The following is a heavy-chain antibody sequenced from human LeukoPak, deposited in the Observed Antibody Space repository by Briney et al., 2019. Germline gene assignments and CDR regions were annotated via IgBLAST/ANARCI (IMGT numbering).Heavy chain of an antibody. CDR2: ISSSGSTI. CDR3: ARDPNYYDSSGYFIGMGYYYYGMDV. Sequence: GGSLRPSCAASGFTFSDYYMSWIRQAPGKGLEWVSYISSSGSTIYYADSVKGRFTISRDNAKNSLYLQMNSLRAEDTAVYYCARDPNYYDSSGYFIGMGYYYYGMDVWGQGTTVTVSS. CDR1: GFTFSDYY. D-gene: IGHD3-22*01. V-gene: IGHV3-11*01. J-gene: IGHJ6*02.